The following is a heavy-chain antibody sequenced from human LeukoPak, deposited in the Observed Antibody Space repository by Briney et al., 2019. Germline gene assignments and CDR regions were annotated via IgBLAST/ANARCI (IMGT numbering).Heavy chain of an antibody. CDR2: TYLRSKWYN. D-gene: IGHD2-21*01. CDR1: GDSVVTDNVA. V-gene: IGHV6-1*01. J-gene: IGHJ3*02. CDR3: TRGKYSGFDI. Sequence: SQTLSLSCAISGDSVVTDNVAWNWIRQSPSRGLEWLGRTYLRSKWYNEYGVSVKNRITINPDTSRNHFSLQLNSVIPEDTAVYYCTRGKYSGFDIWGQGTMVTVSS.